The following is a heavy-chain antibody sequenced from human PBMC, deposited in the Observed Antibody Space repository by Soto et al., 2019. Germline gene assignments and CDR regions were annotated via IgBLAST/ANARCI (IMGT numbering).Heavy chain of an antibody. Sequence: QVQLQESGPGLVKPSQTLSLTCTVSGGSISSGGYYWSWIRQHPGKGLEWIGYIYYSGSTYYNPSLKSRVTISVYTSKYQFSMKLSSVTAADKAVYYCARVFSDSSSFFDPWGQGTLVTVSS. CDR3: ARVFSDSSSFFDP. CDR2: IYYSGST. V-gene: IGHV4-31*03. D-gene: IGHD6-13*01. J-gene: IGHJ5*02. CDR1: GGSISSGGYY.